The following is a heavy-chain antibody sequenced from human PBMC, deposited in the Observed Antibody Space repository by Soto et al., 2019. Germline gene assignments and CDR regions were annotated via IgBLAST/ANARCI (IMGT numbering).Heavy chain of an antibody. V-gene: IGHV6-1*01. CDR2: TYYRSKWYN. CDR1: GDXVSGNSAA. CDR3: AREFPYYERSDSYFDY. Sequence: QXLSLTCAISGDXVSGNSAAWNWIRQSPSRGLEWLGRTYYRSKWYNDYAVSVKSRITVTPDTSNNQFSLHLNYVTTQDTAAYYCAREFPYYERSDSYFDYWGHGDMVTASS. J-gene: IGHJ4*01. D-gene: IGHD3-16*01.